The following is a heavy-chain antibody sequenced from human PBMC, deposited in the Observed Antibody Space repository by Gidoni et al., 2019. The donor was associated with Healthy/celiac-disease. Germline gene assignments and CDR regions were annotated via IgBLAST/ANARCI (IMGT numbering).Heavy chain of an antibody. V-gene: IGHV1-46*01. J-gene: IGHJ3*02. CDR3: ARDPPIVEMATNDAFDI. CDR1: GYTFTIYY. CDR2: INPSGGSK. D-gene: IGHD5-12*01. Sequence: QVQLVQSGAEVKKPGASVKVSFKASGYTFTIYYMHWVRQALGQGLEWMGIINPSGGSKSYAQKFQDRVTMTRDTSTSTVYMERSSLRSEDTAVDYCARDPPIVEMATNDAFDIWGQGTMVTVSS.